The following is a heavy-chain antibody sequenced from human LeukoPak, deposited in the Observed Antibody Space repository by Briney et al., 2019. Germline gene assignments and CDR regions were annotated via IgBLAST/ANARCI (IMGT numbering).Heavy chain of an antibody. D-gene: IGHD3-10*01. V-gene: IGHV4-4*02. CDR1: GGSISSSNW. Sequence: SGTLSLTCAVSGGSISSSNWWSWVRQPPGKGLEWIGEIYHSGNTNYNPSLKSRVTISLDKSKNQFSLKLRSVTAADTAVYYCARRRGGTIWFGEFRYFDYWGQGTLVTVSS. CDR2: IYHSGNT. J-gene: IGHJ4*02. CDR3: ARRRGGTIWFGEFRYFDY.